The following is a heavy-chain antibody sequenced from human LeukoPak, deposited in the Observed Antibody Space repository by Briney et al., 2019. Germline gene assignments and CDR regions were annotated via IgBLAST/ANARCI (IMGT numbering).Heavy chain of an antibody. CDR2: IYYSGST. D-gene: IGHD2-8*01. V-gene: IGHV4-59*01. Sequence: PSETLSLTSTVSGGSTSSYYWSCIRQPPEKGLDWIGYIYYSGSTNYNPFLKSRVTISVDTSKNQFSLKLSSVTAADTAVYYCARVMAPKALRWTYYFDYWGQGTLVTVSS. CDR1: GGSTSSYY. J-gene: IGHJ4*02. CDR3: ARVMAPKALRWTYYFDY.